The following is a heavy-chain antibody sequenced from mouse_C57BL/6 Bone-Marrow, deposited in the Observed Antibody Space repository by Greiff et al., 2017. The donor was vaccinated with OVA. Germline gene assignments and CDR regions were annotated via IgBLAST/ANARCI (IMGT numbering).Heavy chain of an antibody. CDR1: GFTFSDYG. CDR2: ISSGSGTI. D-gene: IGHD1-1*01. CDR3: ARQGFYYGSSPYWYFDV. J-gene: IGHJ1*03. V-gene: IGHV5-17*01. Sequence: EVHLVESGGGLVKPGGSLKLSCAASGFTFSDYGMHWVRQAPEKGLEWVAYISSGSGTIYYADKVKGRFTISRDNAKNTLFMQMARLRSDDTSMYYGARQGFYYGSSPYWYFDVWGTGTTVTVSS.